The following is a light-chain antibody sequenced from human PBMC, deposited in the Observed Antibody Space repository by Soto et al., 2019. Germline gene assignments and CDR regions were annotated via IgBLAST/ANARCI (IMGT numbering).Light chain of an antibody. J-gene: IGKJ2*01. CDR1: QSVGNN. CDR2: GAY. CDR3: HQYDDWPPYT. Sequence: EIEMQQSPATLSLSPGERATVSCRASQSVGNNLAWYQQKSGQAPRLLIYGAYTRAAGVPARFSGTGSGTEFTLTISSLQSEDCAVYYCHQYDDWPPYTFGQGTKLDFK. V-gene: IGKV3-15*01.